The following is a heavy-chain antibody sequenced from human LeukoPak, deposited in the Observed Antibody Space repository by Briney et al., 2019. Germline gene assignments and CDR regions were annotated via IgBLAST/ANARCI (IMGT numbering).Heavy chain of an antibody. CDR2: ISYDGSNK. CDR3: ARDAYPYCSSTSCYRVSGMDV. D-gene: IGHD2-2*01. V-gene: IGHV3-30-3*01. J-gene: IGHJ6*02. Sequence: GGSLRLSCAASGFTFSSYAMHWVRQAPGKGLERVAVISYDGSNKYYADSVKGRFTISRDNSKNTLYLQMNSLRAEDTAVYYCARDAYPYCSSTSCYRVSGMDVWGQGTTVTVSS. CDR1: GFTFSSYA.